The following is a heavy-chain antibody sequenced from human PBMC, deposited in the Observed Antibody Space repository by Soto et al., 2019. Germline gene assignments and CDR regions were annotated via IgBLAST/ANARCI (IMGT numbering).Heavy chain of an antibody. D-gene: IGHD2-15*01. Sequence: SETLSLTCAVYGGSFSGYYWSWIRQPPGKGLEWIGEINHSGSTNYNPSLKSRVTISVDTSKNQFSLKLSSVTAADTAVYYCARGERGIVVVVAATSLNGWFDPWGQGTLVTVSS. CDR2: INHSGST. J-gene: IGHJ5*02. V-gene: IGHV4-34*01. CDR1: GGSFSGYY. CDR3: ARGERGIVVVVAATSLNGWFDP.